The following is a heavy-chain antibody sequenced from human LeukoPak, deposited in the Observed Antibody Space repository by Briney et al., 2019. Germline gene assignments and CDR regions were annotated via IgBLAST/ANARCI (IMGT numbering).Heavy chain of an antibody. CDR3: ASSVGATRGDAFDI. CDR1: GGSISSSSYY. V-gene: IGHV4-39*01. J-gene: IGHJ3*02. CDR2: IYYSGST. Sequence: PSETLSLTCTVSGGSISSSSYYWGWIRQPPGKGLEWTGSIYYSGSTYYNPSLKSRVTISVDTSKNQFSLKLSSVTAADTAVYYCASSVGATRGDAFDIWGQGTMVTVSS. D-gene: IGHD1-26*01.